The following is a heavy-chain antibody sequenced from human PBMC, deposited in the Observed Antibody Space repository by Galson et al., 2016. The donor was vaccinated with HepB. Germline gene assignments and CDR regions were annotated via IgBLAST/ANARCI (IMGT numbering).Heavy chain of an antibody. J-gene: IGHJ6*02. V-gene: IGHV1-46*03. CDR1: GYIITSYY. CDR2: INPSGDTT. Sequence: SVKVSCKASGYIITSYYMHWVRQAPGQGLEWMGIINPSGDTTNYAQKIQGRVTMTRDTSTRTGFMELSSLRSGDTAVYYCAQSPYHYASGIPLHYGLDVWGEGATGSVSS. D-gene: IGHD3-10*01. CDR3: AQSPYHYASGIPLHYGLDV.